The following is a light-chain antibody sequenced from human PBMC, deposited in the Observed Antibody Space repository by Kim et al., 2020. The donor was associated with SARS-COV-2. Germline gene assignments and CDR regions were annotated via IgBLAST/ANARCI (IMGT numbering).Light chain of an antibody. CDR1: QSISSW. Sequence: DIQMTQYPATLSASVGDRVTITCRASQSISSWLAWYQQRPGKAPQLLIYDASSLESGVASRFSGSGSGTEFTLTISSLQPDDFATYYCQQYNSDSKTFGQGTKVDIK. J-gene: IGKJ1*01. CDR2: DAS. V-gene: IGKV1-5*01. CDR3: QQYNSDSKT.